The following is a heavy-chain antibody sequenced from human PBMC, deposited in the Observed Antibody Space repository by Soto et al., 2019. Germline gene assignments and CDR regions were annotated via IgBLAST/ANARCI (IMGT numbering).Heavy chain of an antibody. V-gene: IGHV3-33*01. CDR1: GFTFSDYG. CDR3: ARGSGHNSYYLDV. Sequence: QVHLVESGGGVVQPGRSLRLSCTTSGFTFSDYGMHWVRQAPGKGLEWVAVIWYDGGNKYYADSVRGRFTISRDNSKNTLYLQMNSLRAEDTAVYSCARGSGHNSYYLDVWGEGTTVTVSS. J-gene: IGHJ6*03. CDR2: IWYDGGNK.